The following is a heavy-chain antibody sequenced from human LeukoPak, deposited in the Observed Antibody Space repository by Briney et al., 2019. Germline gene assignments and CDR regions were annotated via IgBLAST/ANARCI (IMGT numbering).Heavy chain of an antibody. D-gene: IGHD3-22*01. CDR1: GFTFRSYS. CDR2: ISSTSGTI. CDR3: ARERAEYYYDQYYFDY. Sequence: GGSLRLSCVASGFTFRSYSMNWVRQAPGKGLEWVSYISSTSGTIYYADSMKGRFTISRDNAKNSLYLQMNSLRAEDTAVYYCARERAEYYYDQYYFDYWGQGTLVTVSS. J-gene: IGHJ4*02. V-gene: IGHV3-48*04.